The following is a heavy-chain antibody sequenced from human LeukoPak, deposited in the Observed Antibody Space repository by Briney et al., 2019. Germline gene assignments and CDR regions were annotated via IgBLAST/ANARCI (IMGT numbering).Heavy chain of an antibody. J-gene: IGHJ3*02. D-gene: IGHD4-17*01. Sequence: SETLSLTCAVSDDSFSSHYRTWIRQPPGKGLEWIGYISYIGSTNYNPSLKSRVTISIDTSKNQFSLKLSSVTAADTAVYYCARDLVTVTKGFDIWGQGTMVSVSS. CDR2: ISYIGST. CDR1: DDSFSSHY. CDR3: ARDLVTVTKGFDI. V-gene: IGHV4-59*11.